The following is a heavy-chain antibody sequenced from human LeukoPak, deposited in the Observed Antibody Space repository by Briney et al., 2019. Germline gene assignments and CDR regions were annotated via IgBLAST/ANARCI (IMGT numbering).Heavy chain of an antibody. D-gene: IGHD2/OR15-2a*01. CDR2: INHSGST. Sequence: SETLSLTCAVYGGSFSGYYWSWIRQPPGKGLEWIGEINHSGSTNYNPSLKSRVTISVDPSKNQFSLKLRSVTAADTAVYYCARRSEYWFDPWGQGTLVTVSS. CDR3: ARRSEYWFDP. CDR1: GGSFSGYY. V-gene: IGHV4-34*01. J-gene: IGHJ5*02.